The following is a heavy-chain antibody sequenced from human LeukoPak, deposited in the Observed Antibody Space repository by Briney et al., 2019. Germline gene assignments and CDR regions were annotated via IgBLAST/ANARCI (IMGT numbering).Heavy chain of an antibody. V-gene: IGHV3-53*01. CDR3: ARDGAYSTIFY. J-gene: IGHJ4*01. Sequence: GGSLRLSCAASGFSFSSNAVSWMRQAPGQGLEWVSVMYIDGDTDYVDAVKGRFTISRDNSKNTLFLQMNSLRAEDTAMYYCARDGAYSTIFYWGQGTLVTVSS. CDR1: GFSFSSNA. CDR2: MYIDGDT. D-gene: IGHD3-3*01.